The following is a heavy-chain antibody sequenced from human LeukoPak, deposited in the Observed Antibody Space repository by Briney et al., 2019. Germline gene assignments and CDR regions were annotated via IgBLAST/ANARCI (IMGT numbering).Heavy chain of an antibody. CDR3: ARRSKNGYFLDS. V-gene: IGHV4-4*09. Sequence: PSETLSLTCIVSGTSMSGYYWTWIRQSPGKGLEWIGHTCSSGATTYNPSLKSRVTISVDTSRSQFSLNLSSVTAADTAVYSCARRSKNGYFLDSWGQGILVTVSS. J-gene: IGHJ4*02. D-gene: IGHD5-24*01. CDR1: GTSMSGYY. CDR2: TCSSGAT.